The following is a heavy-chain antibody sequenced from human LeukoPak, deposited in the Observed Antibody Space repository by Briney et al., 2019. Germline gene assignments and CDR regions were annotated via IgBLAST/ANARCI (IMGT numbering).Heavy chain of an antibody. Sequence: ASVKVSCNASGYTFTGYYMHWVRQAPGQGLEWMGWINPNSGGTNYAQKFQGRVTMTRDTSISTAYMELSRLRSDDTAVYYCARAWSSSWYVDYWGQGTLVTVSS. CDR2: INPNSGGT. CDR3: ARAWSSSWYVDY. V-gene: IGHV1-2*02. CDR1: GYTFTGYY. J-gene: IGHJ4*02. D-gene: IGHD6-13*01.